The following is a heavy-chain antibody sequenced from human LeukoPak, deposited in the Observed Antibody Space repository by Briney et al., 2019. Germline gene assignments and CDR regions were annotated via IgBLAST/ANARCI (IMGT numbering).Heavy chain of an antibody. CDR1: GFTFSRDW. D-gene: IGHD2-21*02. CDR2: IKSKTDGGTT. J-gene: IGHJ5*02. V-gene: IGHV3-15*01. CDR3: TTLFHIVVVTAISGDNWFDP. Sequence: GGSLRLSCAASGFTFSRDWMHWVRQAPGKGLEWVGRIKSKTDGGTTDYAAPVKGRFTISRDDSKNTLYLQMNSLKTEDTAVYYCTTLFHIVVVTAISGDNWFDPWGQGTLVTVSS.